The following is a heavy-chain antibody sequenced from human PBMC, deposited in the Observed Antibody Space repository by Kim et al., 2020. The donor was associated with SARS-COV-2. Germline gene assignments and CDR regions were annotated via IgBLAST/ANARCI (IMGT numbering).Heavy chain of an antibody. Sequence: GGSLRLSCTASGFIFSAYDMNWVRQAPGKGLEWLSFISINSNTLYYADSVKGRFTVSRDNADNSLFLQMNFLRDEDTALYYCVRDRMGGAFDMWGQGTMV. V-gene: IGHV3-48*02. D-gene: IGHD3-16*01. CDR3: VRDRMGGAFDM. CDR1: GFIFSAYD. J-gene: IGHJ3*02. CDR2: ISINSNTL.